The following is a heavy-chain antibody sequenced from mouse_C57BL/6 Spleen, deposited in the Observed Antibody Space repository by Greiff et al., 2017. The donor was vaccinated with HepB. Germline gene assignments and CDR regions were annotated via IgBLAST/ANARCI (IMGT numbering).Heavy chain of an antibody. Sequence: QVQLQQPGAELVKPGASVKLSSKASGYTFTSYWMHWVKQRPGQGLEWIGMIHPNSGSTNYNEKFKSKATLTVDKSSGTAYMQLSSLTSEDSAVYYCARGYYGSSPFDYWGQGTTLTVSS. CDR3: ARGYYGSSPFDY. D-gene: IGHD1-1*01. CDR2: IHPNSGST. CDR1: GYTFTSYW. V-gene: IGHV1-64*01. J-gene: IGHJ2*01.